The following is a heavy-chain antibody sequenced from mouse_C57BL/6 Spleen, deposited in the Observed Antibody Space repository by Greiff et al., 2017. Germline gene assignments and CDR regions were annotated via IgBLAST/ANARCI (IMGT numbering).Heavy chain of an antibody. CDR2: IYPRSGNT. D-gene: IGHD1-1*01. V-gene: IGHV1-81*01. CDR3: ARNYGSSYGWYFDV. J-gene: IGHJ1*03. Sequence: VQLQQSGAELARPGASVKLSCKASGYTFTSYGISWVKQRTGQGLEWIGEIYPRSGNTYYNEKFKGKATLTADKSSSTAYMELRSLTSEDSAVYFWARNYGSSYGWYFDVWGTGTTVTVSS. CDR1: GYTFTSYG.